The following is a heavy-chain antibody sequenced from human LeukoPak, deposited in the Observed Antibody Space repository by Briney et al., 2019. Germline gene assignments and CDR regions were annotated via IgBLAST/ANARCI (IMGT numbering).Heavy chain of an antibody. J-gene: IGHJ6*03. Sequence: PSETLSLTCAVYGGSFSGYYWSWIRQPPGKGLEWIGEINHSGSTNYNPSLKSRVTISVDTSKNQFSLKLSSVTAADTAVYYCARHLPKIGGFDWLLFYYYYYMDVWGKGTTVTISS. CDR3: ARHLPKIGGFDWLLFYYYYYMDV. D-gene: IGHD3-9*01. V-gene: IGHV4-34*01. CDR1: GGSFSGYY. CDR2: INHSGST.